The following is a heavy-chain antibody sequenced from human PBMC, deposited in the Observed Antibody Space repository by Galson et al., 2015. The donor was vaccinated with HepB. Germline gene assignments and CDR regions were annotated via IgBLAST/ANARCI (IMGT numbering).Heavy chain of an antibody. Sequence: SLRLSCAASGFTFSSYGMHWVRQAPGKGLEWVAVIWYDGSNKYYADSVKGRFTISRDNSKNTLYLQMNSLRAEDTAVYYCARARGGSVNYGMDVWGQGTTVTVSS. J-gene: IGHJ6*02. CDR1: GFTFSSYG. V-gene: IGHV3-33*01. CDR3: ARARGGSVNYGMDV. D-gene: IGHD3-10*01. CDR2: IWYDGSNK.